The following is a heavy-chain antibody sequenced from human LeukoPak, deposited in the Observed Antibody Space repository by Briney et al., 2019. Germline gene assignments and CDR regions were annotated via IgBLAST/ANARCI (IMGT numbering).Heavy chain of an antibody. V-gene: IGHV4-59*01. CDR2: IYYSGTT. J-gene: IGHJ4*02. Sequence: PSETLSLTCTVSGGSIGTYSWNWIRQPPGKGLEWIGYIYYSGTTNYNPSLKSRVTISVDTSKNQFSLKLSSVTAADTAVYYCARGVYIAAAQCAYWGQGTLVTVSS. D-gene: IGHD6-13*01. CDR3: ARGVYIAAAQCAY. CDR1: GGSIGTYS.